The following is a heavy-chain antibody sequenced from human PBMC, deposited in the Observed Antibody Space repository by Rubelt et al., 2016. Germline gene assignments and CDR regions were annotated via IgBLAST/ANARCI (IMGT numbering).Heavy chain of an antibody. CDR1: GGSISSYY. V-gene: IGHV4-59*12. CDR3: AREEKGDNFGHGAFDI. D-gene: IGHD1-1*01. Sequence: QVQLQESGPGLVKPSETLSLTCTVSGGSISSYYWSWIRQPPGKGLEWIAEINHGGGTKYSQSLQSRVIVSVDTPKNQFSLKLSSVTAADTAVYYCAREEKGDNFGHGAFDIWGQGTVVSVSS. J-gene: IGHJ3*02. CDR2: INHGGGT.